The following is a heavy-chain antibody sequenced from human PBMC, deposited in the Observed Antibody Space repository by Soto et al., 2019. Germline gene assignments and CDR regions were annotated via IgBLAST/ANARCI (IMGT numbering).Heavy chain of an antibody. CDR3: PIVVAPYYYYYGMDV. CDR2: INHSGST. D-gene: IGHD2-15*01. V-gene: IGHV4-34*01. J-gene: IGHJ6*02. CDR1: GGSFSGYY. Sequence: QVQLQQWGAGLLKPSETLSLTCAVYGGSFSGYYWSWIRQPPGKGLEWIGEINHSGSTNYNPSLKSRVTISVDTSKNQFSLKLSSVTAADTAVYYCPIVVAPYYYYYGMDVWGQGTTVTVSS.